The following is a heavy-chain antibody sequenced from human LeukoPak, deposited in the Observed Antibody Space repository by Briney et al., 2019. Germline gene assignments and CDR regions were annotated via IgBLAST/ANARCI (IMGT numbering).Heavy chain of an antibody. CDR2: IYSGGST. D-gene: IGHD3-16*02. CDR1: GFTVSSNY. CDR3: AKGREITFGGVIVPSFKY. V-gene: IGHV3-66*01. Sequence: GGSLRLSCAASGFTVSSNYMSWVRQAPGKGLEWVSVIYSGGSTYYADSVKGRFTISRDNSKNTLYLQMNSLRAEDTAVYYCAKGREITFGGVIVPSFKYWGQGTLVTVSS. J-gene: IGHJ4*02.